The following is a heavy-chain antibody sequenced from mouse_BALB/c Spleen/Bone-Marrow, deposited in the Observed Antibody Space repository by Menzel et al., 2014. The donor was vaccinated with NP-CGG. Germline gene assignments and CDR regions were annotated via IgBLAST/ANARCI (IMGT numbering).Heavy chain of an antibody. CDR2: INPSTGYT. J-gene: IGHJ2*01. D-gene: IGHD1-1*02. Sequence: VQLQESGAELAKPGASVKMSCKASGYTFTNYWMHWVKRRPGQGLEWIGYINPSTGYTEYNQKFKDKATLTADKSSSTAYMQLSSLTSEDSAVYYCARSPYGHFDYWGQGTTLTVSS. V-gene: IGHV1-7*01. CDR1: GYTFTNYW. CDR3: ARSPYGHFDY.